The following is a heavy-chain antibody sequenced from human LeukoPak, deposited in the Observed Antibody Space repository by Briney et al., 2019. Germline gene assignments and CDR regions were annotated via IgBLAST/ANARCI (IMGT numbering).Heavy chain of an antibody. CDR2: ISYDGSNK. CDR1: GFTFSSYA. Sequence: PGRSLRLSCAASGFTFSSYAMHWVRQAPGKGLEWVAVISYDGSNKYYADSVKGRFTISRDNSKNTLYLQMNSLRAEDTAVYYCARPWSFGELPQNSFDYWGQGTLVTVSS. D-gene: IGHD3-10*01. J-gene: IGHJ4*02. V-gene: IGHV3-30*04. CDR3: ARPWSFGELPQNSFDY.